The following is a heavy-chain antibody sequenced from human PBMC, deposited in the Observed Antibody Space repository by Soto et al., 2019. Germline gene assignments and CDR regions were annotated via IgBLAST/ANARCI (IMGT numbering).Heavy chain of an antibody. Sequence: QVQLQQWGAGLLKPSETLSLTCAVYGGSFSGYYWSWIRQPPGKGLEWIGEINHSGSTNYNPSLKSRVTISVDTSKNQFSLKLSSVTAADTAVYYCARVQAAAAGTINWFDPWGQGTLVTVSS. CDR2: INHSGST. CDR1: GGSFSGYY. J-gene: IGHJ5*02. V-gene: IGHV4-34*01. CDR3: ARVQAAAAGTINWFDP. D-gene: IGHD6-13*01.